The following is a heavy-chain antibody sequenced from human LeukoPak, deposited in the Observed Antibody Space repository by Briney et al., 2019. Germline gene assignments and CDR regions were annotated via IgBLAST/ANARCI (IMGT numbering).Heavy chain of an antibody. CDR1: GGSISSSNYY. CDR2: IFYSGST. D-gene: IGHD3-10*01. CDR3: ARYYGSGRDLDY. Sequence: KPSETLSLTCTVSGGSISSSNYYWGWIRQPPGKGLEWIGSIFYSGSTDYNPSLKSRVTISVDTSKNQFSLKLSSVTAADTAIYFCARYYGSGRDLDYWGQGTLVTVSS. J-gene: IGHJ4*02. V-gene: IGHV4-39*01.